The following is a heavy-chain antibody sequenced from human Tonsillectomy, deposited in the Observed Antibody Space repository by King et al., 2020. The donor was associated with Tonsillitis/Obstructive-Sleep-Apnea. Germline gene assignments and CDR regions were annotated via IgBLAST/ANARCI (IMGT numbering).Heavy chain of an antibody. V-gene: IGHV3-23*04. CDR2: ISGSGGST. J-gene: IGHJ3*02. CDR1: GFTFSSYA. CDR3: AQDCPSTSCGAFDI. Sequence: VQLVESGGGLVQPGGSLRLSCAASGFTFSSYARSWVRQAPGKGLEWVSAISGSGGSTNYADSVQGRFTVSRDSSKNTLSLQMNNLRAEDTAVYYCAQDCPSTSCGAFDIWGQGTLVTVSS. D-gene: IGHD2-2*01.